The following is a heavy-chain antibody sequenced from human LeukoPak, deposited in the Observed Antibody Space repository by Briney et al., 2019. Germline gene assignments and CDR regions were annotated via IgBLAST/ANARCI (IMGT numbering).Heavy chain of an antibody. Sequence: GGSLRLSCAVSGFSVSGYWMTWVRQAPGKGLEWISYIGIDSGNTNYADSVKGRFTISGDKAKNSLYLQMNSLRVEDTAVYYCARDYKYAFDNWGQGTLVTVSS. D-gene: IGHD5-24*01. V-gene: IGHV3-48*01. CDR1: GFSVSGYW. J-gene: IGHJ4*02. CDR3: ARDYKYAFDN. CDR2: IGIDSGNT.